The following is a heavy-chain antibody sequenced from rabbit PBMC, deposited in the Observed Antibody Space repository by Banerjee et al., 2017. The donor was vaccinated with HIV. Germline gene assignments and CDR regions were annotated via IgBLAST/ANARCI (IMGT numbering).Heavy chain of an antibody. CDR1: GFSFSSSYY. CDR2: IYTGDGST. Sequence: QEQLVESGGGLVPPEGSLTLTCTASGFSFSSSYYMCWVRQAPGKGLEWIGCIYTGDGSTYYASWAKGRFTTSETSSTTVTLQMTSLTAAYTATYFCARSYDDDGDWMGTRLDLWGPGTLVTVS. D-gene: IGHD2-1*01. V-gene: IGHV1S45*01. CDR3: ARSYDDDGDWMGTRLDL. J-gene: IGHJ3*01.